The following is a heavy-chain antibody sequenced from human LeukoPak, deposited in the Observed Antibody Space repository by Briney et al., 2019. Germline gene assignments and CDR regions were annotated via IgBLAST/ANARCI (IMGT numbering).Heavy chain of an antibody. Sequence: GGSLRLSRAASGFTFSSYAMSWVRQAPGKGLEWVSAISGSGGSTYYADSVKGRFTISRDNSKNTLYLQMNSLRAEDTAVYYCAKDLADYGDYDYWGQGTLVTVSS. CDR3: AKDLADYGDYDY. CDR2: ISGSGGST. V-gene: IGHV3-23*01. J-gene: IGHJ4*02. CDR1: GFTFSSYA. D-gene: IGHD4-17*01.